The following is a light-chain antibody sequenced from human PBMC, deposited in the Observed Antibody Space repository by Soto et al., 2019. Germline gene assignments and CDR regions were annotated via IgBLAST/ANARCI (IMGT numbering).Light chain of an antibody. CDR2: LGS. J-gene: IGKJ1*01. Sequence: DIVMTQSPLSLPVTPGEPASISCRSSQSLLHSNGYNYLDWYLQKPGQSPQLLISLGSNRASGVTDRFSGSGSGTDFTLKISRVEAEDVGVYYCMQDLQTPGTFGQGTKVESK. CDR3: MQDLQTPGT. CDR1: QSLLHSNGYNY. V-gene: IGKV2-28*01.